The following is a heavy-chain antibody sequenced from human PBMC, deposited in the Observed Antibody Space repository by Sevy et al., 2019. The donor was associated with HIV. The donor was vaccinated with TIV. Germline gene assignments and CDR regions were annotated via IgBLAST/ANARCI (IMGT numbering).Heavy chain of an antibody. D-gene: IGHD4-17*01. Sequence: ASVKVSCKASGYTFTSYGISWVRQAPGQGLEWMGWISAYNGNTNYAQKLQGRVTMTKDTSTSTAYMELRSLRSDDTAVYYCARAGDYGDYGLSKFDYWGQGTLVTVSS. CDR3: ARAGDYGDYGLSKFDY. CDR2: ISAYNGNT. CDR1: GYTFTSYG. J-gene: IGHJ4*02. V-gene: IGHV1-18*01.